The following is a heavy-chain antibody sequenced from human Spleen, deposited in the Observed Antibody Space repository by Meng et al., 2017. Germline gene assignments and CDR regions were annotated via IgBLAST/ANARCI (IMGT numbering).Heavy chain of an antibody. J-gene: IGHJ4*02. Sequence: QVPLQESGPGLVRPSETLSLTCTVSGGSVSSGSYYWSWIRQPPGKGLEWIGYIYYSGSTNYNPSLKSRVTISVDTSKNQFSLKLSSVTAADTAVYYRARNDFWSGYFDYWGQGTLVTVSS. V-gene: IGHV4-61*01. CDR1: GGSVSSGSYY. CDR2: IYYSGST. CDR3: ARNDFWSGYFDY. D-gene: IGHD3-3*01.